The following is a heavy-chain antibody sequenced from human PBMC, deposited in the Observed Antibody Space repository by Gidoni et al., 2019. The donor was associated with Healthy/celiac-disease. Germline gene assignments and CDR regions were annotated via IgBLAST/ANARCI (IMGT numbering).Heavy chain of an antibody. CDR3: ARTGGRVAAAALSRWFDP. Sequence: QVQLQQWGAGLLKPSETLSLTCAVYGGAFGGYYCSCSRQSPGKAPQWSGGSNHWSWTRQPPGKGLEWIGEINHSGSTNYNPSLKSRVTISVDTSKNQFSLKLSSVTAADTAVYYCARTGGRVAAAALSRWFDPWGQGTLVTVSS. CDR2: INHSGST. D-gene: IGHD6-13*01. V-gene: IGHV4-34*01. CDR1: GGAFGGYY. J-gene: IGHJ5*02.